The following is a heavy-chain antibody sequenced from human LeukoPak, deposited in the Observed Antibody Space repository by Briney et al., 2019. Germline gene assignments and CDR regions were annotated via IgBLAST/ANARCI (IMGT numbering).Heavy chain of an antibody. CDR2: IFYSGST. J-gene: IGHJ5*02. CDR3: ARRGRITIFGVVEVGWFDP. CDR1: GGSIFSTNW. V-gene: IGHV4-4*02. D-gene: IGHD3-3*01. Sequence: PSGTLSLTCAVSGGSIFSTNWWSWVRQPPGKGLEWIGQIFYSGSTSYSPSLKSRVTISMDKSKNQFSLKLSSVTAADTAVYYCARRGRITIFGVVEVGWFDPWGQGTLVTVSS.